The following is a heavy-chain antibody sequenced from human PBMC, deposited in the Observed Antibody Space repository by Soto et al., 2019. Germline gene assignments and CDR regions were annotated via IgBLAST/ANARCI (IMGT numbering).Heavy chain of an antibody. Sequence: GESLKISCAASGFTFSSYGMHWVRQAPGKGLEWVAVIWYDGSNKYYADSVKGRFTISRDNSKNTLYLQMNSLRAEDTAVYYCAREFSGYEIYGNDAFDIWGQGTMVTVSS. CDR2: IWYDGSNK. D-gene: IGHD5-12*01. CDR3: AREFSGYEIYGNDAFDI. V-gene: IGHV3-33*01. J-gene: IGHJ3*02. CDR1: GFTFSSYG.